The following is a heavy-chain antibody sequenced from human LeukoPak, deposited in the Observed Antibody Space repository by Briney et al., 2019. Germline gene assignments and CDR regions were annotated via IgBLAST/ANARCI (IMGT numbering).Heavy chain of an antibody. CDR2: TIPPFGPP. J-gene: IGHJ4*02. Sequence: GSSVKVSCKASGAPFSRYSVNWVRQAPGQGLEWIGGTIPPFGPPSYAQKFQGRVTITTDESATTAYMELSSLRSEDTAVYYCARQKIDCRVTSCYGEGYFDYWGQGTLVTVSS. CDR1: GAPFSRYS. CDR3: ARQKIDCRVTSCYGEGYFDY. V-gene: IGHV1-69*05. D-gene: IGHD2-2*01.